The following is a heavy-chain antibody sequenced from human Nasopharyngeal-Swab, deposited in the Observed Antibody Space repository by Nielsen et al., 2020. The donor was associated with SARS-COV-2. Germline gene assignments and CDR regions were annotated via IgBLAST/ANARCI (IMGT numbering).Heavy chain of an antibody. D-gene: IGHD3-10*01. Sequence: SETLSLTCPVSGGSISSYYWSWIRQPPGKGLEWIGYIYYSGSTNYNPSLKSRVTISVDTSKNQFSLKLSSVTAADTAVYYCARDRVVLWFGEPMSDAFDIWGQGTMVTVSS. CDR2: IYYSGST. CDR3: ARDRVVLWFGEPMSDAFDI. V-gene: IGHV4-59*13. CDR1: GGSISSYY. J-gene: IGHJ3*02.